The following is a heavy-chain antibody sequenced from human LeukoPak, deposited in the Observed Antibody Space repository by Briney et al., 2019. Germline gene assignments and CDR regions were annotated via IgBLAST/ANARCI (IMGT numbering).Heavy chain of an antibody. CDR2: IYPGDSDT. D-gene: IGHD6-6*01. CDR1: GYSFTSYW. CDR3: ARMYSRSHIFDY. Sequence: GASPKISCNGSGYSFTSYWIGWVRQMPAKGLEWMGIIYPGDSDTRYSPSFQGQVTISADKSISTAYLQWSSLKASDTAMYYCARMYSRSHIFDYWGQGTLVTASS. V-gene: IGHV5-51*01. J-gene: IGHJ4*02.